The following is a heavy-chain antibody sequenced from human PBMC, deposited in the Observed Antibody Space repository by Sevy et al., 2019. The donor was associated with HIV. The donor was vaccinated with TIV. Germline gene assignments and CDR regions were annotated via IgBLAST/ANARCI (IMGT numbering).Heavy chain of an antibody. CDR2: IKTDGSDT. D-gene: IGHD1-26*01. J-gene: IGHJ5*02. CDR1: GFTFSSYW. V-gene: IGHV3-74*01. CDR3: ARRPTDQSGSYWFDP. Sequence: SCAASGFTFSSYWMHWVRQAPGKGLVWVSRIKTDGSDTSYADSVKGRFTISRDNTKNTLYLQMNSLRAEDTAVYYCARRPTDQSGSYWFDPWGQGTLATVSS.